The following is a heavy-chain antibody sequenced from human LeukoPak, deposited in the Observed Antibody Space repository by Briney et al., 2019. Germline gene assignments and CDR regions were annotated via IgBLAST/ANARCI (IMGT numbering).Heavy chain of an antibody. V-gene: IGHV3-9*01. CDR2: ISWNSGSI. J-gene: IGHJ4*02. Sequence: GRSLRLSCAASGFTFDDYAMHWVRQAPGKGLEWVSGISWNSGSIGYADSVKGRFTISRDNAKNSLYLQMNSLRAEDTALYYCAKSQTAMVLGAYDYWGQGTLATVSS. CDR3: AKSQTAMVLGAYDY. D-gene: IGHD5-18*01. CDR1: GFTFDDYA.